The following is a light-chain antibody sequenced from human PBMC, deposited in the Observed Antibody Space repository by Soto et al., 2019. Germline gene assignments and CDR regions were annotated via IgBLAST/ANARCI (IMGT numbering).Light chain of an antibody. Sequence: QSVLTQPASVSGSPGQSITISCTGTSSDVGGYNYVSWYQQHPGKAPKLMIYDVSNRPSGVSNRFSGSKSGNTASLTISGLQAEDEADYYCISYTSSSPRVFGTGTKVTVL. CDR2: DVS. V-gene: IGLV2-14*01. CDR1: SSDVGGYNY. CDR3: ISYTSSSPRV. J-gene: IGLJ1*01.